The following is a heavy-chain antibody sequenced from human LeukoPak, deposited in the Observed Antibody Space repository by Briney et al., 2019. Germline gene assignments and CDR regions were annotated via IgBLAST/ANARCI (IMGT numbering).Heavy chain of an antibody. D-gene: IGHD2-15*01. CDR3: ARSYCSGGSCYDY. Sequence: GESLKISCKGSGYSFTSYWIGWVRQMPGKGLEWMGIIYPGDSDTRYSPSFQGQVTISADKSISTAYLQWSSLKASDTAIYYCARSYCSGGSCYDYWGQGTPVTVSP. J-gene: IGHJ4*02. CDR2: IYPGDSDT. V-gene: IGHV5-51*01. CDR1: GYSFTSYW.